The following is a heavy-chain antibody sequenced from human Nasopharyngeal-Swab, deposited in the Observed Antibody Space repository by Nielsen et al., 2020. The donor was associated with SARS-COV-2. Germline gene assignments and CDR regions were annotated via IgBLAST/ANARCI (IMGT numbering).Heavy chain of an antibody. CDR1: GFTFSDYY. J-gene: IGHJ6*02. CDR2: ISSSGSTI. Sequence: GESLRLSCAASGFTFSDYYMSWIRQAPGKGLEWVSYISSSGSTIYYADSVKGRFTISRDNAKNSLYLQMNSLRAEDTAVYYCARDTIEYSSSSSNYYYYYGMDVWGQGTTVTVSS. CDR3: ARDTIEYSSSSSNYYYYYGMDV. D-gene: IGHD6-6*01. V-gene: IGHV3-11*04.